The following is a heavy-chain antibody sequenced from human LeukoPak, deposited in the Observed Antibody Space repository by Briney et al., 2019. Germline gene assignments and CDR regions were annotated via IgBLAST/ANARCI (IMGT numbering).Heavy chain of an antibody. J-gene: IGHJ4*02. Sequence: PGGSLRLSCAASGFTFSSYAMSCVRQAPGKGLEWVSAISGSGGSTYYADSVKGRFTISRDNSKNTLYLQMNSLRAEDTAVYYCAKGYTVSSDDYGDPSDYWGQGTLVTVSS. CDR2: ISGSGGST. D-gene: IGHD4-17*01. V-gene: IGHV3-23*01. CDR1: GFTFSSYA. CDR3: AKGYTVSSDDYGDPSDY.